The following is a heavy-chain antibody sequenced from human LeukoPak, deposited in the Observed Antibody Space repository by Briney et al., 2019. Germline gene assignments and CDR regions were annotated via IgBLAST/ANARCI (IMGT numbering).Heavy chain of an antibody. Sequence: SETLSLTCTISGGSISSHYWSWIRQPPGKGLERIGYIYYNGSMNYNPSLKSRVTIPADTSKNQFSLKLSSVTAADTAVYYWASRYGSGSYGFDYWGQGTLVTVSS. CDR1: GGSISSHY. CDR2: IYYNGSM. J-gene: IGHJ4*02. D-gene: IGHD3-10*01. CDR3: ASRYGSGSYGFDY. V-gene: IGHV4-59*11.